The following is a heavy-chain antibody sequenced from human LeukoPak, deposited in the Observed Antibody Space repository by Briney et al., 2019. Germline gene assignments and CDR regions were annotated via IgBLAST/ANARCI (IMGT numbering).Heavy chain of an antibody. D-gene: IGHD2-15*01. Sequence: PSETLSLTCTVSGGSISSSSYYWGWLRQPPGKGLEWIGSIYETGNTYYNPSLKSRVTISLDTSKNQFFLKLGSVTAADTAVYYCVNWWVGDAFDIWGQGTMVTVSS. J-gene: IGHJ3*02. CDR2: IYETGNT. CDR3: VNWWVGDAFDI. CDR1: GGSISSSSYY. V-gene: IGHV4-39*01.